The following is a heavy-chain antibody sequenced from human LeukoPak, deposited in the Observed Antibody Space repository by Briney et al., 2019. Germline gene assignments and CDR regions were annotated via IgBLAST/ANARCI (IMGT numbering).Heavy chain of an antibody. J-gene: IGHJ6*03. V-gene: IGHV1-8*01. D-gene: IGHD3-10*01. CDR1: GYTSTSYD. Sequence: ASVKVSCKASGYTSTSYDINWVRQATGQGLEWMGWMNPNSGNTGYAQKFQGRVTMTRNTSISTAYMELSSLRSEDTAVYYCARGTGLWFGELLAGYYYYMDVWGKGTTVTVSS. CDR3: ARGTGLWFGELLAGYYYYMDV. CDR2: MNPNSGNT.